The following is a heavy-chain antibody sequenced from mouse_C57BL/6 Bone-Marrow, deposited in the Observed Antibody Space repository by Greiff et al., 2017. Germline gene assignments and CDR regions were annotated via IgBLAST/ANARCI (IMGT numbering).Heavy chain of an antibody. CDR2: ISGGGGNT. Sequence: EVQLVESGGGLVKPGGSLKLSCAASGFTFSSYTMSWVRQTPEKRLEWVATISGGGGNTYYPDSVKGRFTISRDNAKNTLYLQMSSLRSEDTALYYWARHGYYSYWYFDVWGTGTTVTVSS. D-gene: IGHD2-3*01. CDR3: ARHGYYSYWYFDV. V-gene: IGHV5-9*01. J-gene: IGHJ1*03. CDR1: GFTFSSYT.